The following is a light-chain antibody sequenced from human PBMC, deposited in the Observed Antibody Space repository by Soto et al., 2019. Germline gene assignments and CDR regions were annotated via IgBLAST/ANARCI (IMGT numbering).Light chain of an antibody. J-gene: IGKJ1*01. CDR2: HTS. CDR1: QSVGGS. Sequence: ETVLTQSPGTLSLSPGERATLSCRASQSVGGSLAWYQQRPGQAPRLLVYHTSNRATGIPDRFSASGSETEFTLTISSLQSEDYAIYYCQQYNNWPPWTFGQGTKVDIK. V-gene: IGKV3D-15*01. CDR3: QQYNNWPPWT.